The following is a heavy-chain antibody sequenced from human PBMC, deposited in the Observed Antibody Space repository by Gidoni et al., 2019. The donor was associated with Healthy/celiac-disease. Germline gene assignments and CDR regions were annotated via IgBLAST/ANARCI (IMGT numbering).Heavy chain of an antibody. J-gene: IGHJ3*02. D-gene: IGHD2-8*02. CDR2: IIPILGIA. V-gene: IGHV1-69*04. CDR1: GGTFSSYA. CDR3: AREATGGDAFDI. Sequence: QVQLVQSGAEVKKPGSSVKVSCKASGGTFSSYAISWVRQAPGQGLEWMGRIIPILGIANYAQKFQGRVTITADKSTSTAYMELSSLRSEDTAVYYCAREATGGDAFDIWGQGTMVTVSS.